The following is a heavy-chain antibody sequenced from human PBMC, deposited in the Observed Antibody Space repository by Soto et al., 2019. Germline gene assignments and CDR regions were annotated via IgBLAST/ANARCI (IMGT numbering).Heavy chain of an antibody. CDR1: GYIFTNYY. CDR2: INPLPTSGST. D-gene: IGHD6-13*01. V-gene: IGHV1-46*01. Sequence: QVPLVQSGAEVKKPGASVKVSCKASGYIFTNYYIHWVRQAPGQGLEWMAIINPLPTSGSTNYAQKFQGRVTVTRDTSTSTVYMELSSLPSEDTAIYYCARDLTAAAYWGQGTLVTVSS. J-gene: IGHJ4*02. CDR3: ARDLTAAAY.